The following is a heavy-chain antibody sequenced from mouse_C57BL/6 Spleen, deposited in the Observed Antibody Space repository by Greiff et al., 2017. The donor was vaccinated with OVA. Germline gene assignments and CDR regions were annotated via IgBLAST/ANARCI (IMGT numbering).Heavy chain of an antibody. Sequence: DVKLQESGPVLVKPGASVKMSCKASGYTFTDYYMNWVKQSHGKSLEWIGVINPYNGGTNYNQKFKGKATLTVDKSSSTAYMELNSLTSEDSAVYYCARRGSSGYRYFDYWGQGTTLTVSS. CDR2: INPYNGGT. CDR3: ARRGSSGYRYFDY. CDR1: GYTFTDYY. J-gene: IGHJ2*01. V-gene: IGHV1-19*01. D-gene: IGHD3-2*02.